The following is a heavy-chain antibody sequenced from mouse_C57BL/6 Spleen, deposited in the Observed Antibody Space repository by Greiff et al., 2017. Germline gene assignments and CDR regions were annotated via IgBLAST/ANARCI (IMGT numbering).Heavy chain of an antibody. J-gene: IGHJ4*01. Sequence: QVQLQQPGAELVKPGASVKMSCKASGYTFTSYWINWVKQRPGQGLEWIGDIYPGSGSTNYNEKFKSKATMTVDTSSSTAYLQLSSLTSDDSAVYYCTGENYSSMDYWGQGTSVTVSS. V-gene: IGHV1-55*01. CDR3: TGENYSSMDY. CDR2: IYPGSGST. D-gene: IGHD2-12*01. CDR1: GYTFTSYW.